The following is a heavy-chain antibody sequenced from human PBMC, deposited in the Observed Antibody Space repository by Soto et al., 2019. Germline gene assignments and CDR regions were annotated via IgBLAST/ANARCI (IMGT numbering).Heavy chain of an antibody. V-gene: IGHV1-69*01. D-gene: IGHD2-2*01. J-gene: IGHJ6*02. CDR2: IIPILNSP. CDR3: AREAPYCTSATCPKFYDMDA. CDR1: GGTFGSYA. Sequence: QVQLVQSGAEVKKPGSSVKVSCKASGGTFGSYAITWVRRAPGQGLEWLGGIIPILNSPAYAQKFKARVVITADEITNTAYMELNSLRFDDTAVYYSAREAPYCTSATCPKFYDMDAWGQGTTVTVAS.